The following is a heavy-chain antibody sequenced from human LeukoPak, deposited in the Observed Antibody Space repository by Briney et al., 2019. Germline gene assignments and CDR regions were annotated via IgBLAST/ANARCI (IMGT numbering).Heavy chain of an antibody. CDR3: ARVGDAYNRRGELDF. Sequence: ASVKVSCKTSGYIFNNHYLHWVRQAPGQGLEWKGIINPNGGDTGYAQKFRDRLTMTRDTSTRTVFMELGSLRSEDTAVYYCARVGDAYNRRGELDFWGQGTLVTVSS. CDR1: GYIFNNHY. CDR2: INPNGGDT. J-gene: IGHJ4*02. V-gene: IGHV1-46*02. D-gene: IGHD5-24*01.